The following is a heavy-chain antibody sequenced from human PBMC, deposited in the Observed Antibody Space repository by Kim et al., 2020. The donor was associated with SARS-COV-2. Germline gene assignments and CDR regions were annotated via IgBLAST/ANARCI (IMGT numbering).Heavy chain of an antibody. CDR3: AKDSKGRGTGYFDY. D-gene: IGHD1-1*01. CDR2: ISYDGSNK. J-gene: IGHJ4*02. V-gene: IGHV3-30*18. Sequence: GGSLRLSCAASGFTFSSYGMHWVRQAPGKGLEWVAVISYDGSNKYYADSVKGRFTISRDNSKNTLYLQMNSLRAEDTAVYYCAKDSKGRGTGYFDYWGQGTLVTVSS. CDR1: GFTFSSYG.